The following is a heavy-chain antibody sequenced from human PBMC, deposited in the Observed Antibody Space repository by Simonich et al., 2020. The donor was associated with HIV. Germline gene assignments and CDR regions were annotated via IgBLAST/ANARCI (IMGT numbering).Heavy chain of an antibody. CDR1: GGSFSGYY. J-gene: IGHJ4*02. D-gene: IGHD1-26*01. V-gene: IGHV4-34*01. Sequence: QVQLQQWGAGLLKPSETLSLTCAFYGGSFSGYYWNWIRQPPGKGLEWIGEINHSGSTNYNPSLKSRVTTSVDTSKNQFSLKLSSVTAADTAVYYCARLKVVGTTNVLYYFDYWGQGTLVTVSS. CDR3: ARLKVVGTTNVLYYFDY. CDR2: INHSGST.